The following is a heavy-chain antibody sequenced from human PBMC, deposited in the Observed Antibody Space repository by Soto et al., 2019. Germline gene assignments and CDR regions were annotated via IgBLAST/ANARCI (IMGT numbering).Heavy chain of an antibody. CDR1: GFTCNTYG. J-gene: IGHJ4*01. Sequence: QVQLVASWGGVVQPGRSLRLSCAASGFTCNTYGMHWVRQAPGKGLEWVAVIWNDGSNEYYADSVTGRFTIFRDNFKNTLYLQMTSLRAEDTAVYYCARDSGDYLGEGTLVTVSS. CDR3: ARDSGDY. CDR2: IWNDGSNE. V-gene: IGHV3-33*01.